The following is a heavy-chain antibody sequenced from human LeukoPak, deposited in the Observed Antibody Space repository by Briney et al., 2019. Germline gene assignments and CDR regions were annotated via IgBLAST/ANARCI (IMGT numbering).Heavy chain of an antibody. CDR1: GYSISSGYY. D-gene: IGHD6-19*01. CDR3: ARDHVAGTGI. J-gene: IGHJ3*02. V-gene: IGHV4-38-2*02. Sequence: SETLSLTCTVSGYSISSGYYWGWIRQPPGKGLEWIGSIYHSGSTYYNPSLKSRVTMSVDTSKNQFSLKLSSVTAADTAVYYCARDHVAGTGIWGQGTMVTVSS. CDR2: IYHSGST.